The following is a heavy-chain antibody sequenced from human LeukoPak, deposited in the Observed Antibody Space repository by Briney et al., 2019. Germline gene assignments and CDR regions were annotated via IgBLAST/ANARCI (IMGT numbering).Heavy chain of an antibody. J-gene: IGHJ4*02. Sequence: GGSLRLSCAASGFTFSSYSMNWVRQAPGKGLEWVSSISSSSSYIYYADSVKGRFTISRDNAKNSLYLQMNSLRAEDTAVYYCARGIFSSSWSFDYWGQGTLVTVSS. CDR3: ARGIFSSSWSFDY. CDR2: ISSSSSYI. V-gene: IGHV3-21*01. CDR1: GFTFSSYS. D-gene: IGHD6-13*01.